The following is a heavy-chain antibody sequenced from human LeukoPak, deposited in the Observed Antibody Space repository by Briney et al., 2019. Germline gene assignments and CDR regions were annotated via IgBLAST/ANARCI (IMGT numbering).Heavy chain of an antibody. CDR3: ARGLLGDSSGYYYVGNWFDP. J-gene: IGHJ5*02. Sequence: SETLSLTCTVSGGSISSGSYYWSWIRQPAGKGLEWIGRIYTSGSTNYNPSLKSRVTISVDTSKIQFSLKLSSVTAADTAVYYCARGLLGDSSGYYYVGNWFDPWGQGTLVTVSS. V-gene: IGHV4-61*02. CDR1: GGSISSGSYY. D-gene: IGHD3-22*01. CDR2: IYTSGST.